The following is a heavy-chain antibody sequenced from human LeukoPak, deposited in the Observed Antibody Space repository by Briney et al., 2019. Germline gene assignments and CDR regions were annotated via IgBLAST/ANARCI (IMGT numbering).Heavy chain of an antibody. Sequence: GRSLRLSCAASGFTFDDYAMHWVRQAPGKGLEWVSGISWNSGSIGYADSVKGRFTISRDNAKNSLYLQMNSLRAEDTALHYCAKSSLRYSSSWLPVDYWGQRTLVTVSS. J-gene: IGHJ4*02. D-gene: IGHD6-13*01. V-gene: IGHV3-9*01. CDR2: ISWNSGSI. CDR1: GFTFDDYA. CDR3: AKSSLRYSSSWLPVDY.